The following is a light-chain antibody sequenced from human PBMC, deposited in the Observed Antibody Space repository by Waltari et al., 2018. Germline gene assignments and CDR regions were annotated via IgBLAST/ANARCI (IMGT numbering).Light chain of an antibody. V-gene: IGLV2-23*01. J-gene: IGLJ2*01. Sequence: QSALTQPASVSGSPGQSITISCTGTSSDVGSDNLALWYQQNPGKAPRLMIYEGSKRPSCVSNRFSGSKSGNTASLTISGLQAEDEADYYCCSYAGSSTLVFGGGTKLTVL. CDR2: EGS. CDR1: SSDVGSDNL. CDR3: CSYAGSSTLV.